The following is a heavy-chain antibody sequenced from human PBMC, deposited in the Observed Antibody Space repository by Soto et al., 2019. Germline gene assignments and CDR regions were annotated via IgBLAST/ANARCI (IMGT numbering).Heavy chain of an antibody. Sequence: QVQLQESGPGLVKPSGTLSLTCAVSGGSIISSHWWSWVRQPPGKGLEWIGEIYHSGSTNYNPSLKSRATIAVDKSKNQLSQEMRSVTAPDTAVYYCASSGGGEDYWGQGTLVTVSS. V-gene: IGHV4-4*02. D-gene: IGHD3-16*01. J-gene: IGHJ4*02. CDR2: IYHSGST. CDR1: GGSIISSHW. CDR3: ASSGGGEDY.